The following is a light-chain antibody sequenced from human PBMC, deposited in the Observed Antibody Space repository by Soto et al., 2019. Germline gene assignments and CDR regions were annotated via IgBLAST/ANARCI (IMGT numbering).Light chain of an antibody. CDR2: DAS. J-gene: IGKJ1*01. V-gene: IGKV1-5*01. CDR1: QSISSW. CDR3: QRYNGYSLT. Sequence: DSPTTQNPSTPSASVGDQVTIHCRASQSISSWLAWYQQKPGKAPKLLIYDASSLESGVPSRFSGSGSGTELTLTFRGLQPDEFASYDRQRYNGYSLTCDQGTKVDIK.